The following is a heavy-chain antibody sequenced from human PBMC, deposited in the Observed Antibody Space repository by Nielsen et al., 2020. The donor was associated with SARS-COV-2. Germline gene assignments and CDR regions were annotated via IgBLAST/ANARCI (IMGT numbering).Heavy chain of an antibody. J-gene: IGHJ4*02. Sequence: GESLKISCAASGFTFSNAWMSRVRQAPGKGLEWDGRIKSKTDGGTTDYAAPVKGRFTISRDDSKNTLYLQMNSLKTEDTAVYYCTTGYQLLSGIIDYWGQGTLVTVSS. D-gene: IGHD2-2*01. V-gene: IGHV3-15*01. CDR2: IKSKTDGGTT. CDR1: GFTFSNAW. CDR3: TTGYQLLSGIIDY.